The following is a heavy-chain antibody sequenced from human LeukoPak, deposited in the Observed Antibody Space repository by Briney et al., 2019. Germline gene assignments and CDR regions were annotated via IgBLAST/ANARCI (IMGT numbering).Heavy chain of an antibody. CDR2: SYFRGTT. Sequence: SETLSLTCTVSGGSISSYYWSWIRQPPGKGLEWIGYSYFRGTTNYHPSIKSRVTISVDTSKNQFSLKLTSVTTADTAVYYCARSPGAPFDYWGQGSLVTVSS. D-gene: IGHD7-27*01. J-gene: IGHJ4*02. CDR1: GGSISSYY. V-gene: IGHV4-59*01. CDR3: ARSPGAPFDY.